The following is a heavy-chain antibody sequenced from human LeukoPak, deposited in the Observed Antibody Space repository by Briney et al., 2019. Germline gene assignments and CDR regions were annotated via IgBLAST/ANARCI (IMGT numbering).Heavy chain of an antibody. CDR1: GFTFSIYD. CDR3: ARDGSNSGSYYFFQTLY. V-gene: IGHV3-48*03. Sequence: GGSLRLSCAASGFTFSIYDMNWVRQAPGKGLEWVAYISHSGRTIYYADSVKGRFTISRDNAKNSLYLQMNSLRAEDTAVYYCARDGSNSGSYYFFQTLYWGQGTLVTVSS. CDR2: ISHSGRTI. J-gene: IGHJ4*02. D-gene: IGHD1-26*01.